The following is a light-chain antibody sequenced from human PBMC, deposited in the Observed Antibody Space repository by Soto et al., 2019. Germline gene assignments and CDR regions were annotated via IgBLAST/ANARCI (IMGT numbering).Light chain of an antibody. V-gene: IGKV1-5*01. CDR2: DAS. Sequence: DIQMTQSPSTLSASVGDRVTITCRASQSISSWLAWYQQKPGKAPKLLIYDASSLESGVPSRFSGSGSGTEFTITISSLQPDDFATYYCQQYNSYPYTFGQGTKLEIK. CDR3: QQYNSYPYT. CDR1: QSISSW. J-gene: IGKJ2*01.